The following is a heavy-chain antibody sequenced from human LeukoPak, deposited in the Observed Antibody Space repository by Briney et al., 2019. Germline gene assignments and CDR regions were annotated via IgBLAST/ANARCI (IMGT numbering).Heavy chain of an antibody. V-gene: IGHV3-23*01. CDR1: GFTFSNFA. D-gene: IGHD3-9*01. Sequence: PGGSLRLSCVASGFTFSNFAMSWVRQAPGKGLEWVSVISDSGGRTYYADSVGGRFTISRDDSKNTVFLQMNSLSPEDTAIYYCAKDPIEGILTGPGNWGQGTLVTVSS. CDR3: AKDPIEGILTGPGN. J-gene: IGHJ4*02. CDR2: ISDSGGRT.